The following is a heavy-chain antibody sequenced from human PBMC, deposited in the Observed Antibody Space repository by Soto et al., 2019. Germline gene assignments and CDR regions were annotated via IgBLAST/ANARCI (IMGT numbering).Heavy chain of an antibody. J-gene: IGHJ6*02. Sequence: ASVKVSCKASGYTFTGYYMHWVRQAPGQGLEWMGWINPNSGGTNYAQKFQGWVTMTRDTSISTAYMGLSRLRSDDTAVYYCARAPYYYGSGSYYKSYYGMDVWGQGTTVTVSS. CDR1: GYTFTGYY. D-gene: IGHD3-10*01. V-gene: IGHV1-2*04. CDR2: INPNSGGT. CDR3: ARAPYYYGSGSYYKSYYGMDV.